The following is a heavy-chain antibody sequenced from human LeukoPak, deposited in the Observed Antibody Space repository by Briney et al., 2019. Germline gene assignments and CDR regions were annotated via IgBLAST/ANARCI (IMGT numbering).Heavy chain of an antibody. J-gene: IGHJ3*02. V-gene: IGHV4-4*07. CDR3: XLXXXXVRDDAFDI. Sequence: SETRSLTCTVAGGSISSYYWSWIRQPAGKVLEWIGRIYTSVSTNYNPSLKSRVTISVDRSKKQFSLRRSAVTAAGPACYYCXLXXXXVRDDAFDIWGQGTMVTVSS. CDR2: IYTSVST. D-gene: IGHD6-6*01. CDR1: GGSISSYY.